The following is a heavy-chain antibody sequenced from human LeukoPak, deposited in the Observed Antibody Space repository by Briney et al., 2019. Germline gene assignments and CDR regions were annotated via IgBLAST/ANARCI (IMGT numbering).Heavy chain of an antibody. CDR2: IYYSGST. CDR1: GGSISSYY. V-gene: IGHV4-59*08. CDR3: ARQSPYCSSTSCYWFDP. Sequence: PSETLSLTCTVSGGSISSYYWSWIRQPPGKGLEWIGYIYYSGSTNYNPSLKSRVTISVDTSKNQFSLKLSSVTAADTAVYYCARQSPYCSSTSCYWFDPWGQGTLVNVSS. D-gene: IGHD2-2*01. J-gene: IGHJ5*02.